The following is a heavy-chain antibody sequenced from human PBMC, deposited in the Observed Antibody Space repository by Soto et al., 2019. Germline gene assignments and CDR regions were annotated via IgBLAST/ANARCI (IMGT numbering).Heavy chain of an antibody. J-gene: IGHJ4*02. D-gene: IGHD2-15*01. CDR1: AYIFTGYY. CDR2: MNPNNSDT. CDR3: ARDGTGGGNDDFDY. V-gene: IGHV1-2*02. Sequence: QVQLVQSGADVKTPGDSVRVSCKASAYIFTGYYIHWVRQAPGQGLEWMGWMNPNNSDTRYAPQFQGRVTMTRDTSINTAYMDLRRLKSDDTAIYYCARDGTGGGNDDFDYWGQGTLVTVSS.